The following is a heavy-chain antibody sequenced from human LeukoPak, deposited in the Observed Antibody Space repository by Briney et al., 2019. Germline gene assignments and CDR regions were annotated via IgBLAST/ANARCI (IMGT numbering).Heavy chain of an antibody. Sequence: GRSLRLSCVASGFTFSHYPLHWVRQAPGKGLEWVAVISSDGGNTYYADSVKGRFTISRDNSKNTVYLQMSSLRTEDTAVYYCASLLTSGRLAYFFDYRGQGTLVTVSS. D-gene: IGHD3-9*01. CDR1: GFTFSHYP. CDR2: ISSDGGNT. J-gene: IGHJ4*02. V-gene: IGHV3-30-3*02. CDR3: ASLLTSGRLAYFFDY.